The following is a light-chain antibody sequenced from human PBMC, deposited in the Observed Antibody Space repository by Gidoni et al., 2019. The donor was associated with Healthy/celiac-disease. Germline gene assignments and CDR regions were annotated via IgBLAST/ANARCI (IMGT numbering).Light chain of an antibody. CDR3: QQYNNWPPVT. V-gene: IGKV3-15*01. CDR2: GAS. J-gene: IGKJ2*01. Sequence: DIVMTQSPATLSVSPGESATLSCRASQSVSSNLAWYQQKPGQAPSLLIYGASTSATGIPARFSGGGSGTEFTLTISSLQSEDFAVYYCQQYNNWPPVTFGQGTKLEIK. CDR1: QSVSSN.